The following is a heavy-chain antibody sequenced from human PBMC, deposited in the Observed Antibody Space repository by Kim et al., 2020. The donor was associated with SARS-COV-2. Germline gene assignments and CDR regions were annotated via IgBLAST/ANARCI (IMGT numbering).Heavy chain of an antibody. CDR3: AKDSAYRRYGYRGLGS. J-gene: IGHJ5*02. CDR1: GFTFDDYA. CDR2: ISWDGGST. D-gene: IGHD5-18*01. V-gene: IGHV3-43D*03. Sequence: GGSLRLSCAASGFTFDDYAMHWVRQAPGKGLEWVSLISWDGGSTSYADSVKGRFTISRDNSKNSLHLQMNSLRAEDTALYYCAKDSAYRRYGYRGLGSWGQGTLVTVSS.